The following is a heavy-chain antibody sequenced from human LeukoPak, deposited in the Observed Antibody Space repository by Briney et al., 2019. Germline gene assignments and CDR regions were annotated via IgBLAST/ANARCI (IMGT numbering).Heavy chain of an antibody. D-gene: IGHD3-10*01. CDR1: GFTFSSYA. CDR2: ISGSGGST. CDR3: AKAYGSGSYPVQFDP. J-gene: IGHJ5*02. V-gene: IGHV3-23*01. Sequence: AGGSLRLSCAASGFTFSSYAMSWVRQAPGKGLEWVSAISGSGGSTYYADSVKGRFTISRDNSKNTLYLQMNSLRAEDTAVYYCAKAYGSGSYPVQFDPWGQGTLVTVSS.